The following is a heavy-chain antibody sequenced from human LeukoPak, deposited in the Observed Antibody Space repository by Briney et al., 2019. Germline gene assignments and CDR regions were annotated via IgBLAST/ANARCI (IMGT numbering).Heavy chain of an antibody. CDR1: GFTFNSYW. Sequence: PGGALRLSCAASGFTFNSYWMSWVRQAPGKGLEWVANIKEDGSEKDYVDSVKGRFTISRDNAKNSLYLQMNSLRAEDTAVYYCASNGVSSPSKYYYYYYMDVWGKGTTVTVSS. D-gene: IGHD6-13*01. CDR2: IKEDGSEK. CDR3: ASNGVSSPSKYYYYYYMDV. V-gene: IGHV3-7*01. J-gene: IGHJ6*03.